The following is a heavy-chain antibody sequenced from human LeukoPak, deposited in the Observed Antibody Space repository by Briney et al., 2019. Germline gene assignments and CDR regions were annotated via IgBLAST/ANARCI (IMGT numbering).Heavy chain of an antibody. CDR1: DDSISSYY. D-gene: IGHD3-10*01. V-gene: IGHV4-59*13. CDR2: VYYSGST. CDR3: ARAKLWFDY. J-gene: IGHJ4*02. Sequence: SETLSLTCTVSDDSISSYYWSWIRQPPGKGLEWIGYVYYSGSTNYNPSLKSRVTISVDTSKNQFSLKLSSVTAADTAVYYCARAKLWFDYWGQGTLVTVSS.